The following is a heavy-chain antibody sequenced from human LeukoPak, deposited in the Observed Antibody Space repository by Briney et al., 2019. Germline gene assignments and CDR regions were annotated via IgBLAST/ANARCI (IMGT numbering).Heavy chain of an antibody. CDR1: GFTFTTYS. D-gene: IGHD3-10*02. V-gene: IGHV3-21*01. J-gene: IGHJ6*04. CDR2: ITSSSTSM. CDR3: AELGITMIGGV. Sequence: GGSLRLSCAASGFTFTTYSMNWVRQAPGKGLEWVSSITSSSTSMYYADSVKGRFTISRDIAKNSLYLQMNSLRAEDTAVYYCAELGITMIGGVWGKGTTVTISS.